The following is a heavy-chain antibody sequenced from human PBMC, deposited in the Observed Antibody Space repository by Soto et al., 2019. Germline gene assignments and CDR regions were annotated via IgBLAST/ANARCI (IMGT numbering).Heavy chain of an antibody. CDR2: INPSGGST. V-gene: IGHV1-46*01. Sequence: VKVSCKASGYTFTSYYMHWVRQAPGQGLEWMGIINPSGGSTSYAQKFQGRVTMTRDTSTSTVYMELSSLRSEDTAVYYCASLYMGGDCCVDYWGQGTLVTVSS. CDR1: GYTFTSYY. CDR3: ASLYMGGDCCVDY. J-gene: IGHJ4*02. D-gene: IGHD2-21*02.